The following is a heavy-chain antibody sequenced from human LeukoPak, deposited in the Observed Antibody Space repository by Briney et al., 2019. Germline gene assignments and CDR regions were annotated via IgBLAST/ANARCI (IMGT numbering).Heavy chain of an antibody. J-gene: IGHJ6*04. D-gene: IGHD3-10*01. CDR3: AKGEGVTMVRGVIYYYYYGMDV. V-gene: IGHV3-30*18. Sequence: PGRSLRLSCAASGFTFSSYGMHWVRQAPGKGLEGVAVISYDGSNKYYADSVKGRFTISRDNSKNTLYLQMNSLRAEDTAVYYCAKGEGVTMVRGVIYYYYYGMDVWGKGTTVTVSS. CDR2: ISYDGSNK. CDR1: GFTFSSYG.